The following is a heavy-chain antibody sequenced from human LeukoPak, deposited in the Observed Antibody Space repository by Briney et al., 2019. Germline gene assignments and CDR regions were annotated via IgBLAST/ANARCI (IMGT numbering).Heavy chain of an antibody. J-gene: IGHJ4*02. V-gene: IGHV3-23*01. CDR1: GFSFSSYA. D-gene: IGHD3-22*01. CDR2: VSGSSGST. CDR3: AKDRYYDSSGVHYFDY. Sequence: QPGGSLRLSCAASGFSFSSYAMSWVRQAPGKGLEWVSGVSGSSGSTYYADSVKGRFTISRDNSKNTLYLQMNSLRAEDTAVYYCAKDRYYDSSGVHYFDYWGQGTLVTVSS.